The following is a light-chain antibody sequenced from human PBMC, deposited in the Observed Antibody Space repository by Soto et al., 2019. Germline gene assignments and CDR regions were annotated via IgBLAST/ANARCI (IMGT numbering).Light chain of an antibody. CDR1: RSDVGGYNY. CDR3: SSYTGSIYVV. CDR2: EVS. Sequence: QSALTQPPSASGSPGQSVTISCTGTRSDVGGYNYVSWYQQHPGKGPKLMIYEVSKRPSGVPDRFSGSKSGNTASLTVSGLQAEYEAHYYCSSYTGSIYVVFGGGTKLTVL. J-gene: IGLJ2*01. V-gene: IGLV2-8*01.